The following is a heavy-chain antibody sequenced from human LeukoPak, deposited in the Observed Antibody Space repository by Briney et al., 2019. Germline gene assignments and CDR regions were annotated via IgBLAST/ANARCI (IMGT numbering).Heavy chain of an antibody. Sequence: GGSLRLSCAASGFTFTNDWMSWVRQAPGKGLEWVGRIKSKTDRGTTDYGAPVKGRFTISRDDSTNTLYLQMNSLKTEDTAVYYCSTLVYGSGSYDYWGQGSLVTVSS. D-gene: IGHD3-10*01. CDR2: IKSKTDRGTT. J-gene: IGHJ4*02. V-gene: IGHV3-15*01. CDR1: GFTFTNDW. CDR3: STLVYGSGSYDY.